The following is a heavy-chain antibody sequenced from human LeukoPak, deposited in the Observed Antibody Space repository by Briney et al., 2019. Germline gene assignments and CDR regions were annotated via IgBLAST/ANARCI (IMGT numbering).Heavy chain of an antibody. V-gene: IGHV4-34*01. J-gene: IGHJ4*02. CDR2: INHSGST. Sequence: SETLSLTCAVYGGSFSGYYWSWIRQPPGKGLEWIGEINHSGSTNYNPSLKSRVTISVDTSKNQFSLKLSSVTAADTAVYYCVRGPGLLLYYFDYWGQGTLVTVSS. D-gene: IGHD3-22*01. CDR1: GGSFSGYY. CDR3: VRGPGLLLYYFDY.